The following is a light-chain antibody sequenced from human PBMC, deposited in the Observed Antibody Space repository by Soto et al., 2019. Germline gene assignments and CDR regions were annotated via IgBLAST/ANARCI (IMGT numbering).Light chain of an antibody. J-gene: IGKJ5*01. Sequence: EIVITQSPATLSVSPGERARLSCRASQSVSSNLAWYQQKNGQAPRLLIYYISTRATGIPARFSGSGYGTEFNLTINSLQSEDSAVYYCQQHNQWPITFGQGTRLEIK. CDR2: YIS. CDR3: QQHNQWPIT. CDR1: QSVSSN. V-gene: IGKV3D-15*01.